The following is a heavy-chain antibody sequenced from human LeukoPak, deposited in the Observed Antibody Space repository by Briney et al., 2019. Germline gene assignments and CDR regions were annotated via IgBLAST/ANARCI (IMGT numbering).Heavy chain of an antibody. J-gene: IGHJ4*02. CDR1: GGSISSGDYY. D-gene: IGHD1-26*01. CDR3: ASLQWELLGGWYFDY. Sequence: PSETLSLTCTVSGGSISSGDYYWSWIRQPPGKGLEWIGYIYHSGSTYYNPSLKSRVTISVDRSKNQFSLKLSSVTAADTAVYYCASLQWELLGGWYFDYWGQGTLVTVSS. V-gene: IGHV4-30-4*01. CDR2: IYHSGST.